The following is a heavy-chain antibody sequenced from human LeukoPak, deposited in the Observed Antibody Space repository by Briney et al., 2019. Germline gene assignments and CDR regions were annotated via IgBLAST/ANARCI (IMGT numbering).Heavy chain of an antibody. J-gene: IGHJ4*02. CDR2: IYYSGTT. Sequence: SETLSLTCTVSGDSISSDNYYWSRIRQHPGKGLEWIGYIYYSGTTYYNPSLKSRVTISVDTSNNQFSLKLSSVTAADTAVYYCARTFGGGTYYFDYWGQGTLVTVSS. CDR3: ARTFGGGTYYFDY. D-gene: IGHD3-16*01. V-gene: IGHV4-31*03. CDR1: GDSISSDNYY.